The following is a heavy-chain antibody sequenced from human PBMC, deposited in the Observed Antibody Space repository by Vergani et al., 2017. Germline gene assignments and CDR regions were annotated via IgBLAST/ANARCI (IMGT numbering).Heavy chain of an antibody. CDR3: ARGEWEPHYFDY. CDR1: GGSFSGYY. D-gene: IGHD1-26*01. J-gene: IGHJ4*02. CDR2: INHSGST. Sequence: QVQLQQWGAGLLKPSETLSLTCAVYGGSFSGYYWSWIRQPPGKGLEWIGEINHSGSTNYNPSLKSRVTISVDTSKNQFSLKLSSVTAADTAVYYCARGEWEPHYFDYWGQGTLVTVSS. V-gene: IGHV4-34*01.